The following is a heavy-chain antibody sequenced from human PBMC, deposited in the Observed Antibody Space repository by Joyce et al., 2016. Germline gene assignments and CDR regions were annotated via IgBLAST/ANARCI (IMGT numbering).Heavy chain of an antibody. CDR2: ISATSYYI. CDR1: GSTFSSSS. CDR3: ARGGISYYYAMDV. D-gene: IGHD3-16*01. V-gene: IGHV3-21*01. Sequence: QLVESGGGVVKAGGSLRLSCEASGSTFSSSSMSWFRQGQGKGWEWVAAISATSYYIFHAKTVRGRFTGSRDNAKKTLYLQMNSLRAEDSAVFYCARGGISYYYAMDVWGQGTTVTVSS. J-gene: IGHJ6*02.